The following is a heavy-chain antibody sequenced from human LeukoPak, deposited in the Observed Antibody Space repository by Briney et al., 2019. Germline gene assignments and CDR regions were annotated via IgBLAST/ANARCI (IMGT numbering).Heavy chain of an antibody. D-gene: IGHD4-23*01. CDR1: GFTFSHFW. CDR3: VTHEVTVITRSTFDN. CDR2: IKPDDTEK. J-gene: IGHJ4*02. Sequence: PGGSLRLSCLASGFTFSHFWMSWVRQAPGKGLEWVANIKPDDTEKYYGNSVKGRFTILRDNAKNSAYLQMNSLRAEDTAVYYCVTHEVTVITRSTFDNWGQGTLVTVSS. V-gene: IGHV3-7*01.